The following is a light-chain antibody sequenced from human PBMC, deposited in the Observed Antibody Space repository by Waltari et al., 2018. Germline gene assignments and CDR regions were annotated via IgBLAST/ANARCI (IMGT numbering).Light chain of an antibody. Sequence: SYELTQPPSVSVSPGPTAPITCSADPLGAKFVAWYQQKSGQSPVLVIYQDMKRPSGIPERFSGSNSGNTATLTISGTQVDDEADFYCQAWDTTIVVFGGGTKLTVL. CDR2: QDM. J-gene: IGLJ2*01. CDR3: QAWDTTIVV. CDR1: PLGAKF. V-gene: IGLV3-1*01.